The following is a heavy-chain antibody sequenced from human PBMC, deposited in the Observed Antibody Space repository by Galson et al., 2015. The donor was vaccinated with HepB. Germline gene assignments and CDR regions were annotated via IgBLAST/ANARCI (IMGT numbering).Heavy chain of an antibody. Sequence: ETLSLTCTVSGGSISSYYWSWIRQPPGKGLEWIGYIYYSGSTKYNPSLKSRVTISVDTSKNQFSLKLSSVTAADTAVYYCARTIEAYDNWFDPWGQGTLVTVSS. J-gene: IGHJ5*02. CDR3: ARTIEAYDNWFDP. CDR2: IYYSGST. V-gene: IGHV4-59*01. D-gene: IGHD5-24*01. CDR1: GGSISSYY.